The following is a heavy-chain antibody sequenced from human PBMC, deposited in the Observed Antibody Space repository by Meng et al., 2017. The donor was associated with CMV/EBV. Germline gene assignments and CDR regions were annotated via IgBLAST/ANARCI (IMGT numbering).Heavy chain of an antibody. CDR3: ARGQRFRSFDY. D-gene: IGHD5-24*01. Sequence: SETLSLTCAVYGGSFSGYYWSWICQPPGKGLEWIGEINHSGSTNYNPSLKSRVTISVDTSKNQFSLKLSSVTAADTAVYYCARGQRFRSFDYWGQGTLVTVSS. CDR1: GGSFSGYY. J-gene: IGHJ4*02. V-gene: IGHV4-34*01. CDR2: INHSGST.